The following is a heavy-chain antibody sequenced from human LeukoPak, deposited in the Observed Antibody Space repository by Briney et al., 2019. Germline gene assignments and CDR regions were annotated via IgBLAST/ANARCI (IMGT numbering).Heavy chain of an antibody. Sequence: GASVKVSCKASGGTFSSYAISWVRQAPGQGLEWMGGIIPIFGTANYAQKFQGRVTITADKSTSTAYMELSSLRSEDTAVYYCASGSTICDILTGYYSSWFDPWGQGTLVTVSS. D-gene: IGHD3-9*01. CDR3: ASGSTICDILTGYYSSWFDP. V-gene: IGHV1-69*06. J-gene: IGHJ5*02. CDR2: IIPIFGTA. CDR1: GGTFSSYA.